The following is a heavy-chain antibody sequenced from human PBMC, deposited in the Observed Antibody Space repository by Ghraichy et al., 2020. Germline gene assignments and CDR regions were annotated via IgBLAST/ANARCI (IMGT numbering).Heavy chain of an antibody. CDR1: EFSFSSSG. J-gene: IGHJ4*02. CDR2: ISSDGSDE. D-gene: IGHD2-8*02. CDR3: AMGRCGTACYYFDY. V-gene: IGHV3-30*03. Sequence: LRLSCAVSEFSFSSSGMHWVRQAPGKGLEWVAIISSDGSDESYADSVKGRFTISRDNSKNTLYLQMNSLRLEDTAVYYCAMGRCGTACYYFDYWGQGTLVTVSS.